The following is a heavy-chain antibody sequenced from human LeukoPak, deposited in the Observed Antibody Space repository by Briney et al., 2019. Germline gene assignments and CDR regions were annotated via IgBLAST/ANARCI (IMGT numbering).Heavy chain of an antibody. CDR3: ARTDTRLGGSFDS. D-gene: IGHD2-15*01. Sequence: SQTLSLTFAISGDSVSSNSASWNWIRQSPSRGLEWLGRTYYRSKWYNDYAVSVKSRITINPDTSKNQFSLQLNSVTPEDTAVYFCARTDTRLGGSFDSWGQGTLVTVSS. V-gene: IGHV6-1*01. CDR2: TYYRSKWYN. J-gene: IGHJ4*02. CDR1: GDSVSSNSAS.